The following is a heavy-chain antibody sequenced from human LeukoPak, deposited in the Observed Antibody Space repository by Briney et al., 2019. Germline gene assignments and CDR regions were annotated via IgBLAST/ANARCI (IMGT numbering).Heavy chain of an antibody. V-gene: IGHV1-2*02. CDR1: GYTFTSYG. D-gene: IGHD3-9*01. CDR2: INPNSGGT. Sequence: ASVKVSCKASGYTFTSYGISWVRQAPGQGLEWMGWINPNSGGTNDAQKFQDRVSMTRDTSISTAYMHLSRLRSADTAVYYCARSPHILTGENFDYWGQGTLLTVSS. J-gene: IGHJ4*02. CDR3: ARSPHILTGENFDY.